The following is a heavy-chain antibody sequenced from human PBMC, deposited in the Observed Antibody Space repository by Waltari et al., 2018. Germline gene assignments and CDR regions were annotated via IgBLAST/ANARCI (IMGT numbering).Heavy chain of an antibody. Sequence: QVQLQQWGAGLLKPSETLSLTCAVYGGSFSGYYWSWIRQPPGKGLEWIGEINHSGSTNYNPSLKSRVTISVDTSKNQFSLKLSSVTAAETAVYYCARGGGTIVVVPAALNFDYWGQGTLVTVSS. CDR1: GGSFSGYY. V-gene: IGHV4-34*01. CDR2: INHSGST. J-gene: IGHJ4*02. D-gene: IGHD2-2*01. CDR3: ARGGGTIVVVPAALNFDY.